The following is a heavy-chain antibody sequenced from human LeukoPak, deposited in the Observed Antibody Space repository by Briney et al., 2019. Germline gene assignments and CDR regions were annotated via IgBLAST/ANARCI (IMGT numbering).Heavy chain of an antibody. CDR1: GGSISNYY. CDR3: ARMIYYYYMDV. CDR2: IYTSGRT. J-gene: IGHJ6*03. D-gene: IGHD3-16*01. V-gene: IGHV4-4*07. Sequence: SSETLSLTRTVSGGSISNYYWSWIRQPAGKGLEWIGRIYTSGRTNYNPSLKSRVTMSVDTSKNQFSLKLSSVTAADTAVYYCARMIYYYYMDVWGKGTTVTVSS.